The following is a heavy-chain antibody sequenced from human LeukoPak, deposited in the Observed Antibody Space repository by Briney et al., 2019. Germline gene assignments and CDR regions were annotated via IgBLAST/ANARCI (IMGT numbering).Heavy chain of an antibody. D-gene: IGHD2-21*02. CDR1: GFTFHGYG. J-gene: IGHJ3*02. CDR3: ARGCGGDSSCSDAFDI. CDR2: INWNSGNT. Sequence: GGSLRLSCAASGFTFHGYGMSWVRQVPGKGLEWASGINWNSGNTGYADSVKGRFTISRDNAKNSLYLQMNDLRAEDTALYYCARGCGGDSSCSDAFDIWGQGTMVTVSS. V-gene: IGHV3-20*04.